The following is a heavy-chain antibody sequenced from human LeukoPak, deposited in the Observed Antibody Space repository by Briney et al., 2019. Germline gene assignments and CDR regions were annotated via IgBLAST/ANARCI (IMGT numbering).Heavy chain of an antibody. V-gene: IGHV3-7*05. CDR2: INEDGSKR. CDR3: DDGSE. J-gene: IGHJ4*02. CDR1: AFTFSSSW. D-gene: IGHD3-10*01. Sequence: GGSLRLSHVGSAFTFSSSWMNWVRQAPGKGLEWVANINEDGSKRSYVDSVKGRFTISRDNAKNSLFLQMSSLRAKDTALYYCDDGSEWGQGILVTVSS.